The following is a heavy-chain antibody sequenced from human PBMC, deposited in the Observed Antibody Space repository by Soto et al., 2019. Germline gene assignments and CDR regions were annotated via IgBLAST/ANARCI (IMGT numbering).Heavy chain of an antibody. J-gene: IGHJ1*01. CDR1: GYSIRNGYY. Sequence: SETLSLTCTVSGYSIRNGYYWGWIRQPPGKGLEWIGYIHSSGSIYYNPSLKSRATMSIDTAGNQFSLKVSSVTVADTAVYYCARDLDGLHDDTSGPFPRPGWGQGTLVTVSS. D-gene: IGHD3-22*01. V-gene: IGHV4-38-2*02. CDR2: IHSSGSI. CDR3: ARDLDGLHDDTSGPFPRPG.